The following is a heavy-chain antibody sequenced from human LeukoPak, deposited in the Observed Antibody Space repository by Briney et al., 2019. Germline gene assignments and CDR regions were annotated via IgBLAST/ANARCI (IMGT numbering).Heavy chain of an antibody. D-gene: IGHD2-2*01. CDR2: IRYDGSNK. Sequence: GGSLRLSCAASGLTFSSYGMHWVRQAPGKGLEWVAFIRYDGSNKYYADSVKGRFTISRDNSKNTLYLQMNSLRAEDTAVYYCANGYCSSTSCYATGCCSGGSCYDEDAFDIWGQGTMVTVSS. CDR3: ANGYCSSTSCYATGCCSGGSCYDEDAFDI. J-gene: IGHJ3*02. CDR1: GLTFSSYG. V-gene: IGHV3-30*02.